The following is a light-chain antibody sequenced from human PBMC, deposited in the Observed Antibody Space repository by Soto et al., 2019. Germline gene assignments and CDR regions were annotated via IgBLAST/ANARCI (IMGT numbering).Light chain of an antibody. CDR3: QQSYSTPPVT. Sequence: DIQFTQSPSSLSASVGDRVTITCRSSQSISSYLNWYQQKPWKAPNLLIYAASSLQSGVPSRFSGSGSVTDFTLTISTLQPEDFATYYCQQSYSTPPVTFGQGTKVDIK. CDR2: AAS. V-gene: IGKV1-39*01. CDR1: QSISSY. J-gene: IGKJ1*01.